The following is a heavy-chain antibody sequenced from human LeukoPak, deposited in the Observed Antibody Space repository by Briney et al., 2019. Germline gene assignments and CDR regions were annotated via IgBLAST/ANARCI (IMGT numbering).Heavy chain of an antibody. D-gene: IGHD1-1*01. CDR1: GGSFSGYY. CDR2: INHSGST. Sequence: SETLSLTCAVYGGSFSGYYWSWIRQPPGKGLEWTGEINHSGSTNYNPSLKSRVTISVDTSKNQFSLKLSSVTAADTAVYYCARRSTTWVVGVSWFDPWGQGTLVTVSS. CDR3: ARRSTTWVVGVSWFDP. V-gene: IGHV4-34*01. J-gene: IGHJ5*02.